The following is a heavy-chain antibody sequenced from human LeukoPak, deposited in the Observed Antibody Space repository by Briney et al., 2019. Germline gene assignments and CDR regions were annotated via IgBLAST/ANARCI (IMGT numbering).Heavy chain of an antibody. CDR1: GFTFSNYD. D-gene: IGHD3-10*01. CDR3: ARALWSGPVYYGMDV. J-gene: IGHJ6*02. Sequence: GGSLRLSCAASGFTFSNYDFYWVRQAPGKGLEWVSSISSTSSYIYYADSVKGRFTISRDNAKNSLYLQMNSLRAEDTAVYYCARALWSGPVYYGMDVWGQGTTVTVSS. CDR2: ISSTSSYI. V-gene: IGHV3-21*06.